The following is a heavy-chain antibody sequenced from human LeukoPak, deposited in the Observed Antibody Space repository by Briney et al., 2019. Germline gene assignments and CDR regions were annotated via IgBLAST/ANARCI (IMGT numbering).Heavy chain of an antibody. Sequence: ASVKVSCKASGYTFTGYYMQWVRQAPGQGLEWMGWISPNSGGTNYAQKFQGRVTVTRDTSISTAYMELTRLTSDDTAVYYCASEYCGGDCYSAPGLLWRWGQGTLVTVSS. CDR2: ISPNSGGT. V-gene: IGHV1-2*02. CDR1: GYTFTGYY. CDR3: ASEYCGGDCYSAPGLLWR. D-gene: IGHD2-21*02. J-gene: IGHJ4*02.